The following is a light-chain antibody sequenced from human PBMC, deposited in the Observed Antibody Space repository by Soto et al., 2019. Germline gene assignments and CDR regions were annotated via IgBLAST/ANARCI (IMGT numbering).Light chain of an antibody. J-gene: IGKJ2*01. V-gene: IGKV3-20*01. CDR3: QQYGGSPYT. CDR2: GAS. Sequence: EIVLTQSPGTLSLSPGERATLSCRASQSVGSNYLAWNQQKPGQAPRLLIYGASSRATGIPDRFSGTGSGTDFTLTISRLEPEAFAVYYCQQYGGSPYTFGQGTKLEIK. CDR1: QSVGSNY.